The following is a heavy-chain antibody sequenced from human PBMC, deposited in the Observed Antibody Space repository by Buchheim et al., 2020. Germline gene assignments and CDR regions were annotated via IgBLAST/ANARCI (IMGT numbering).Heavy chain of an antibody. D-gene: IGHD2-8*01. V-gene: IGHV4-34*01. CDR3: ARGPKYNIVLMVYATYYFDY. Sequence: QVQLQQWGAGLLKPSETLSLTCAVYGGSFSGYYWSWIRQPPGKGLEWIGEINHSGSTNYNPSLKSRVTISVDTSKNQFSLKLSSVTAADTAVYYWARGPKYNIVLMVYATYYFDYWGQGTL. CDR1: GGSFSGYY. J-gene: IGHJ4*02. CDR2: INHSGST.